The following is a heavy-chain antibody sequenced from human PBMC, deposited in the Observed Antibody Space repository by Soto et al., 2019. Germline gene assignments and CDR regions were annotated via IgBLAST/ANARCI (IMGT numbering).Heavy chain of an antibody. D-gene: IGHD1-26*01. CDR3: ARSGMAQIRDYYYGMDV. Sequence: ASVKVSCKASGGTFSSYAISWVRQAPGQGFEWMGGIIPIFGTANCAQKFQGRVTITADESTSTAYMELSSLRSEDTAVYYCARSGMAQIRDYYYGMDVWGQGTTVTVSS. CDR1: GGTFSSYA. CDR2: IIPIFGTA. V-gene: IGHV1-69*13. J-gene: IGHJ6*02.